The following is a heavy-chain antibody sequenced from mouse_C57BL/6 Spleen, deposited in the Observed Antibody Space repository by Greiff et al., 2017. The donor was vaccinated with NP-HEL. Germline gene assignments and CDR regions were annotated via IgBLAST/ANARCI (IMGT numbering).Heavy chain of an antibody. V-gene: IGHV1-52*01. CDR3: ARESWVYFDY. CDR1: GYTFTSYW. Sequence: QVQLQQSGAELVRPGSSVKLSCKASGYTFTSYWMHWVKQRPIQGLEWIGNIDPSDSETHYNQKFKDKATLTVDKSSSTAYMQLSSLTSEDSAVYYCARESWVYFDYWGQGTTLTVSS. J-gene: IGHJ2*01. CDR2: IDPSDSET. D-gene: IGHD4-1*01.